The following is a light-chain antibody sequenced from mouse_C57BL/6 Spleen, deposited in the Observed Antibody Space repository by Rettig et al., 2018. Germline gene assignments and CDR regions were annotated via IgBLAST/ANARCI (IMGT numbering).Light chain of an antibody. CDR2: YAS. Sequence: YASNRYTGVPDRFTGSGYGTDFTFTISTVQAEDLAVYFCQQDYSSYTFGGGTKLEIK. J-gene: IGKJ2*01. CDR3: QQDYSSYT. V-gene: IGKV6-32*01.